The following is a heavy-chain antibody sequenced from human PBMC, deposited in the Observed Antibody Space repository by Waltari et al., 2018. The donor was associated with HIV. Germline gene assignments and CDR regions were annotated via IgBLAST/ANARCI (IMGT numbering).Heavy chain of an antibody. Sequence: EVQLVESGGGLVQPGGSLRLSCAASGFTFSSYEMNWVRQAPGKGLEWVTYIMSRGTTIYYADSEKGRFTISRDNAKNSLYLQMNSLRAEDTAVYYCARVMVVLTAYYGLDVWGQGTTVTVSS. CDR3: ARVMVVLTAYYGLDV. D-gene: IGHD2-8*01. CDR1: GFTFSSYE. CDR2: IMSRGTTI. J-gene: IGHJ6*02. V-gene: IGHV3-48*03.